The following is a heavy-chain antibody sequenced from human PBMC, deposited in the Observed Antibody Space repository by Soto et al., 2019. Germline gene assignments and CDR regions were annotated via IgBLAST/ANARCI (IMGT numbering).Heavy chain of an antibody. V-gene: IGHV4-59*01. J-gene: IGHJ3*02. CDR1: GGSISSYY. CDR3: ARVPPRGSRALDI. D-gene: IGHD3-10*01. CDR2: IYYSGST. Sequence: SETLSLTCTVSGGSISSYYWSWIRQPPGKGLEWIGYIYYSGSTNYNPSLKSRVTISVDTSKNQFSLKLSSVTAADTAVYYCARVPPRGSRALDIWGQGTMVTVS.